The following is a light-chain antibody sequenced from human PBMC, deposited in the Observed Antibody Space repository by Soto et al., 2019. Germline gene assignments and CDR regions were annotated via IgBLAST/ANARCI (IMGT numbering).Light chain of an antibody. CDR3: SSHAGIKNVV. V-gene: IGLV2-8*01. CDR2: EVT. J-gene: IGLJ3*02. Sequence: QLVLTQPPSASGSPGQSVTISCTGTSSDVGGYNYVSWYQQHPGKAPKLIIYEVTKRPSGVPDRFSGSKSGNTASLTVSGLQAEDEADYYCSSHAGIKNVVFGGGTKLTVL. CDR1: SSDVGGYNY.